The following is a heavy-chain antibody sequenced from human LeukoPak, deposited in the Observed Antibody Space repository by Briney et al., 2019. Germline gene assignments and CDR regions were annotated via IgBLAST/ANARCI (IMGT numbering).Heavy chain of an antibody. Sequence: PGGSLRLSCAASGFTFSSYAMSWVRQAPGKGLEWVLAISGSGGSTYYADSVKGRFTISRDNSKNTLYLQMNSLRAEDTAVYYCAKDGATGYSSSWYSIAAFDIWGQGTMVTVSS. CDR2: ISGSGGST. V-gene: IGHV3-23*01. CDR1: GFTFSSYA. D-gene: IGHD6-13*01. J-gene: IGHJ3*02. CDR3: AKDGATGYSSSWYSIAAFDI.